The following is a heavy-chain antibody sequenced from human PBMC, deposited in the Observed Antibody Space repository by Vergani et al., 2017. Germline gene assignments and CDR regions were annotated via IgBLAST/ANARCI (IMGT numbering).Heavy chain of an antibody. CDR3: ARHSTVEWLVKLGWIDP. V-gene: IGHV4-39*01. Sequence: QLQLQESGPGLVKPSATLSLTCSVSGASIRSSNYYWGWIRQPPGKGLEWIASIYYSGSTYDNPSLKSRVTISVDTSKNQFSLTLSSVTAADTAVYFCARHSTVEWLVKLGWIDPWGQGILVTVSS. CDR1: GASIRSSNYY. CDR2: IYYSGST. J-gene: IGHJ5*02. D-gene: IGHD6-19*01.